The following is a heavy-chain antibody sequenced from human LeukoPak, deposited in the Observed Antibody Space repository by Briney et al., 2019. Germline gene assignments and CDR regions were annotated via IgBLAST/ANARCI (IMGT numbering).Heavy chain of an antibody. CDR2: INAGNGNT. D-gene: IGHD4-17*01. CDR1: GYTFTTYA. Sequence: ASVKVSCKASGYTFTTYAMHWVRQAPGQRLEWMGWINAGNGNTKYSQKFQARVTITRDTSASTAYTELSSLRSEDTAVYYCARDPPMTTVTTGNDYWGQGTLVTVSS. CDR3: ARDPPMTTVTTGNDY. V-gene: IGHV1-3*01. J-gene: IGHJ4*02.